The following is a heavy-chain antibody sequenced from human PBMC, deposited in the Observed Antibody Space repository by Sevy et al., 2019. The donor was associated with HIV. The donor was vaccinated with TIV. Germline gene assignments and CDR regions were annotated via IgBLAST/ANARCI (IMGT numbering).Heavy chain of an antibody. Sequence: GGSLRLSCAASGFTFSSYGMPWVRQAPGKGLEGVALIWYDGSNKYYADSVKGRFTISRDNSKNTLYLQMYSLGAEDTAVYYCVSGAYYYESRTENFDYWGQGTLVTVSS. V-gene: IGHV3-33*01. CDR2: IWYDGSNK. CDR3: VSGAYYYESRTENFDY. CDR1: GFTFSSYG. D-gene: IGHD3-22*01. J-gene: IGHJ4*02.